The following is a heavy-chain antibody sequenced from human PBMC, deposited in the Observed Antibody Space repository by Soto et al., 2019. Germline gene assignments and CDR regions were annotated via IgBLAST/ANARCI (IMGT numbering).Heavy chain of an antibody. CDR1: GYTFTGYY. D-gene: IGHD6-19*01. Sequence: QVQLVQSGAEVKKPGASVKVSCKTSGYTFTGYYIHWVRQAPGQGLEWMALINPNSGDTNYGHKFQGRVTLTRDTSINTVYMEVTSLRFDDTAVYYCAVAGLHFEYWGQGTLVTVFS. CDR2: INPNSGDT. J-gene: IGHJ4*02. V-gene: IGHV1-2*02. CDR3: AVAGLHFEY.